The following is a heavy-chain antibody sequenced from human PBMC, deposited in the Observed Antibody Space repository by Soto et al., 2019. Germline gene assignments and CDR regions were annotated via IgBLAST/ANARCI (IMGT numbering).Heavy chain of an antibody. V-gene: IGHV3-11*01. D-gene: IGHD3-3*01. CDR1: ECTCRDYD. J-gene: IGHJ6*01. CDR3: ARDPFWSRFNGLDF. CDR2: ISSTGGTI. Sequence: SMRLPYAASECTCRDYDRSWISQAPGKGLEWVSHISSTGGTIYYADSVKGRFTISRDNAKNSLYLQMNSLRAEDTAVYYWARDPFWSRFNGLDFWVKGSTVTVS.